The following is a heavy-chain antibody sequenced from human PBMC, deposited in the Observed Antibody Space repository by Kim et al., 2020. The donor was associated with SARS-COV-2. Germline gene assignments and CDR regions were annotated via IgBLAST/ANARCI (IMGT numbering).Heavy chain of an antibody. D-gene: IGHD2-15*01. J-gene: IGHJ5*02. V-gene: IGHV4-39*01. Sequence: SETLSLTCTVSGGSISSSSYYWGWIRQPPGKGLEWIGSIYYSGSTYYNPSLKSRVTISVDTSKNQFSLKLSSVTAADTAVYYCARHGGGWGNWFDPWGQGTLVTVSS. CDR2: IYYSGST. CDR3: ARHGGGWGNWFDP. CDR1: GGSISSSSYY.